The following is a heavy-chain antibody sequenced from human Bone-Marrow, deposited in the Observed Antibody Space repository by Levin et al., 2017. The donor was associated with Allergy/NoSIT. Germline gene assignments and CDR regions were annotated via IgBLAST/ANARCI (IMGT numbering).Heavy chain of an antibody. CDR1: GYNFYTFW. V-gene: IGHV5-51*01. CDR2: IYPSDSDS. Sequence: GESLKISCKVSGYNFYTFWIGWVRQKPGKGLEWMGIIYPSDSDSRYNPSFQGHVTFSVDKATSTAYLRWNSLTTSDSAMYFCARLRPDDYDYWSGYYGTSLFDYWGQGTQVTVSS. CDR3: ARLRPDDYDYWSGYYGTSLFDY. J-gene: IGHJ4*02. D-gene: IGHD3-3*01.